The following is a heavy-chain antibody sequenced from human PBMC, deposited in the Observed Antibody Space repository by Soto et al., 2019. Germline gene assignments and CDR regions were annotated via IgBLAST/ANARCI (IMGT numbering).Heavy chain of an antibody. J-gene: IGHJ3*02. CDR2: IYYSGST. V-gene: IGHV4-59*08. CDR1: GGSISSYY. Sequence: SETLSLTCTVSGGSISSYYWSWIRQPPGKGLEWIGYIYYSGSTNYNPSLKSRVTISVDTSKNQFSLKLSSVTAADTAVYYCARLLRFLEWSAIGNDAFDIWGQGTMVTVSS. D-gene: IGHD3-3*01. CDR3: ARLLRFLEWSAIGNDAFDI.